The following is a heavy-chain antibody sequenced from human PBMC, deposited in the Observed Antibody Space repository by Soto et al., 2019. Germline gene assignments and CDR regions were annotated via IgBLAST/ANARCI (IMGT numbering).Heavy chain of an antibody. CDR1: GYSFTSYW. J-gene: IGHJ6*02. V-gene: IGHV5-51*01. CDR3: ATSRAAAGHIYYYYYYGMDV. CDR2: IYPGDSDT. D-gene: IGHD6-13*01. Sequence: RGESLKISCKGSGYSFTSYWVGWGRQMPGKGLEWMGIIYPGDSDTRYSPSFQGQVTISADKSISTAYLQWSSLKASDTAMYYCATSRAAAGHIYYYYYYGMDVWGQGTTVTVPS.